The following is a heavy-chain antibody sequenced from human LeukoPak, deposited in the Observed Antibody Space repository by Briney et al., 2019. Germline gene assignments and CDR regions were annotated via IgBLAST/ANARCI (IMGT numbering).Heavy chain of an antibody. CDR3: ARNTVSYWYFDL. J-gene: IGHJ2*01. V-gene: IGHV2-70*11. CDR2: IDWDDDT. CDR1: GVSLSTSGMC. Sequence: SGPALVKPTQPLTLTCTFSGVSLSTSGMCVSWIRQPPGKALAWLARIDWDDDTYYSTSLKTRLTISKDTAKNQVVLTMTNMDPVETATYYCARNTVSYWYFDLWGRGTLVTVSS. D-gene: IGHD4-17*01.